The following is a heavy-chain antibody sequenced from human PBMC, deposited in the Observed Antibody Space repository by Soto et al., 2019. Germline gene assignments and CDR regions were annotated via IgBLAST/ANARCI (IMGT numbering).Heavy chain of an antibody. CDR2: ISWDGGST. CDR1: GFTFDDYA. D-gene: IGHD2-2*03. CDR3: AKDTGYCSGTSCSDWFDP. Sequence: GGSLRLSCAASGFTFDDYAMHWVRQAPGKGLEWVSLISWDGGSTYYADSVKGRFTISRDNSKNSLYLQMNSLRAEDTALYYCAKDTGYCSGTSCSDWFDPWGQGTLVTVSS. J-gene: IGHJ5*02. V-gene: IGHV3-43D*03.